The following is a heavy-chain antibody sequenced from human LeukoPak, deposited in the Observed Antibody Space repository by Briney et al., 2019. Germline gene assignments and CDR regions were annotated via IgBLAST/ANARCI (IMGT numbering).Heavy chain of an antibody. CDR3: ARVRDYDILTGLHV. V-gene: IGHV3-48*01. CDR1: GFTFSSYS. Sequence: GGSLRLSCAASGFTFSSYSMNWVRQAPGKGLEWVSYISSSSSTIYYADSVKGRFTISRDNAKNSLYLQMNSLRAEDTAVYYCARVRDYDILTGLHVWGQGTTVTVSS. D-gene: IGHD3-9*01. J-gene: IGHJ6*02. CDR2: ISSSSSTI.